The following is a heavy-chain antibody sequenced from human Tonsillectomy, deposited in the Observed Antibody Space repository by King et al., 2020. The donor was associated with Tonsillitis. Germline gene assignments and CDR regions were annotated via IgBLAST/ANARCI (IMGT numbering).Heavy chain of an antibody. D-gene: IGHD3-16*02. CDR1: GGTFSKFA. J-gene: IGHJ3*02. V-gene: IGHV1-69*01. CDR2: IIPIFGTA. Sequence: QLVQSGAEVMKPGSSVKVSCKASGGTFSKFAISWVRQAPGQGLEWMGGIIPIFGTANYAQRFQDRVTITADESTSTAYMELSSLRSEDTAVYYCARGGPLSNIFDIWGQGTMVTVSS. CDR3: ARGGPLSNIFDI.